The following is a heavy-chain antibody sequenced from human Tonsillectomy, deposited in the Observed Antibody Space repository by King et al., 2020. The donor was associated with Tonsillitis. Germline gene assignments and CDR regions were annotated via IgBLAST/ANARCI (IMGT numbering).Heavy chain of an antibody. CDR1: RYNFTNYW. V-gene: IGHV5-51*03. D-gene: IGHD3-22*01. Sequence: QLVQSGAEVKKPGESLKISCKGSRYNFTNYWIGWVRQMPGKGLEWMGIIYPGDSDTRDSPSFQGQVTISADKSISTAYLQWSSLKASDTAMYYCARLSSGCPSYFEYWGQGTQVTVSS. CDR2: IYPGDSDT. J-gene: IGHJ4*02. CDR3: ARLSSGCPSYFEY.